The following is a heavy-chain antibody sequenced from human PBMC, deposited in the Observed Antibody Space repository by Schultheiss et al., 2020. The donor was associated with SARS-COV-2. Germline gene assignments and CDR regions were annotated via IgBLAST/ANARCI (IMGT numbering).Heavy chain of an antibody. CDR2: INPNSGNT. CDR3: ARGVGYSSGLGVDP. D-gene: IGHD6-19*01. Sequence: ASVKVSCKASGYTFTGYYMHWVRQAPGQGLEWMGRINPNSGNTGYAQKFQGRVTMTRNTSISTAYMELSSLRSEDTAVYYCARGVGYSSGLGVDPWGQGTLVTVSS. CDR1: GYTFTGYY. J-gene: IGHJ5*02. V-gene: IGHV1-8*02.